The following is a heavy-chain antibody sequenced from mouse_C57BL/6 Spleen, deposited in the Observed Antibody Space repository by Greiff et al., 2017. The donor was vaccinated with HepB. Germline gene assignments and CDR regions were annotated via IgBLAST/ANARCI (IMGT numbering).Heavy chain of an antibody. D-gene: IGHD1-1*01. CDR3: ARCGYYGSSYAY. J-gene: IGHJ3*01. V-gene: IGHV1-55*01. CDR1: GYTFTSYW. CDR2: IYPGSGST. Sequence: QVQLQQPGAELVKPGASVKMSCKASGYTFTSYWIPWVKQRPGQGLEWIGDIYPGSGSTNYNQKFKSKATLTVDTSSSTAYMQLRSLTSEASAVYYCARCGYYGSSYAYWGQGTPVTVSA.